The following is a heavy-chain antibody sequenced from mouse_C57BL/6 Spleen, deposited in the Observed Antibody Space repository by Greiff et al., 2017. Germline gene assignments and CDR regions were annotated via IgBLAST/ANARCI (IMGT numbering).Heavy chain of an antibody. J-gene: IGHJ3*01. CDR1: GYAFSSYW. CDR2: IYPGDGDT. D-gene: IGHD2-3*01. CDR3: ARSNDGSLAWFAY. V-gene: IGHV1-80*01. Sequence: VQLVESGAELVKPGASVKISCKASGYAFSSYWMNWVKQRPGKGLEWIGQIYPGDGDTNYNGKFKGKATLTADKSSSTAYMQLSSLTSEDSAVYFCARSNDGSLAWFAYWGQGTLVTVSA.